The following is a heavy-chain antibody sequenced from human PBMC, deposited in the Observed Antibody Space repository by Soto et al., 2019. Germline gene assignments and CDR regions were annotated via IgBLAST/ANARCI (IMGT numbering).Heavy chain of an antibody. D-gene: IGHD5-12*01. CDR3: ARGAGGYGANWFDP. CDR1: GGTFSSYA. Sequence: QVQLVQSGAEVKKPGSSVQFSCKASGGTFSSYAISWVRQAPGQGLEWMGGIIPIFGTANYAQKFQGRVTITADESTSTAYMELSSLRSEDTAVYYCARGAGGYGANWFDPWGQGTLVTVSS. J-gene: IGHJ5*02. CDR2: IIPIFGTA. V-gene: IGHV1-69*01.